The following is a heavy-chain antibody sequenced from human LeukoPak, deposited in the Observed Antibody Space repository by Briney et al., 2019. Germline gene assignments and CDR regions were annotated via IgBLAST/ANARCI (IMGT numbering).Heavy chain of an antibody. J-gene: IGHJ4*02. CDR3: AREVKSGSYFDY. Sequence: GGSLRLSCAASGFTVSSNYMSWVRQAPGKGLEWVSVIYSGGSTYYADSVKGRFTISRDNSKNTLYLQMNSLRAEDTAVYYCAREVKSGSYFDYWGQGTLVTVSS. D-gene: IGHD1-26*01. V-gene: IGHV3-53*01. CDR2: IYSGGST. CDR1: GFTVSSNY.